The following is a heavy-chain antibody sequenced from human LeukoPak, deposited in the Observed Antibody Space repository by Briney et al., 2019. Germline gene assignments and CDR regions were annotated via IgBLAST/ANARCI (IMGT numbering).Heavy chain of an antibody. J-gene: IGHJ6*02. CDR1: GFTFGNYA. D-gene: IGHD4-17*01. Sequence: PGGSLRLSCAASGFTFGNYAMSWVRQAPGKGLEWVSGVSGSGTTTYYADSVKGRFSISRDNAKNSLYLQMNSLRAEDTAVYFCARAFNYGASKWGMDVWGQGTTVTVSS. V-gene: IGHV3-23*01. CDR3: ARAFNYGASKWGMDV. CDR2: VSGSGTTT.